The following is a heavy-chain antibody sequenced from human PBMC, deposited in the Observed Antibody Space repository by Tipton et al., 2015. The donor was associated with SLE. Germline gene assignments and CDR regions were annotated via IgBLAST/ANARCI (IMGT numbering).Heavy chain of an antibody. CDR2: IYYSGST. V-gene: IGHV4-59*01. Sequence: TLSLTCTVSGGSISSYYWSWIRQPPGKGLEWIGYIYYSGSTNYNPSLKSRVTISVDTSKNQFSLKLSSVTAADTAVYYCARGRRRDYYYYYSMDVWGKGTTVTVSS. CDR3: ARGRRRDYYYYYSMDV. J-gene: IGHJ6*03. CDR1: GGSISSYY.